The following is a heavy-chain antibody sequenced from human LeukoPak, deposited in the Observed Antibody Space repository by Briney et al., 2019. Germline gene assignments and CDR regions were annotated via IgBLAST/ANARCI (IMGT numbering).Heavy chain of an antibody. V-gene: IGHV4-59*12. CDR1: GGSISSYY. CDR2: ISYSGST. Sequence: SETLSLTCTVSGGSISSYYWSWFRQPPGKGLEWIAYISYSGSTNYNPSLKSRVTISVDTSKNQLSLRLRSVTATDTAVYYCAKDPHGGVIDYWGQGTLVTVSS. CDR3: AKDPHGGVIDY. D-gene: IGHD2-8*02. J-gene: IGHJ4*02.